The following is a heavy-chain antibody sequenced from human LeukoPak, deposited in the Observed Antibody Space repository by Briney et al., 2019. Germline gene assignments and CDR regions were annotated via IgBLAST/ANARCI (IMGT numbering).Heavy chain of an antibody. CDR3: ARDDQAIDWFDP. CDR1: GGSFSGYY. D-gene: IGHD2/OR15-2a*01. Sequence: PSETLSLTCAVYGGSFSGYYWSWIRQPPGKGLEWIGEIDHSGSTNYNPSLKGRVTISVDTSKNQFSLKLSSMTAADTAVYYCARDDQAIDWFDPWGQGTLVTVSS. CDR2: IDHSGST. J-gene: IGHJ5*02. V-gene: IGHV4-34*01.